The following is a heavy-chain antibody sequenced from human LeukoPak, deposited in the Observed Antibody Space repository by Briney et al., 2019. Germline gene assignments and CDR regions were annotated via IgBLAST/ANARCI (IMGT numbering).Heavy chain of an antibody. D-gene: IGHD2-2*01. V-gene: IGHV3-9*01. CDR2: ISWNSGRI. Sequence: GGSLSLSCAASGFTFEDYAMHWVGQAPGKGLEWFSGISWNSGRINYADSVKGRFTISRDNAENSLYLQMNSLRAEDTAVYYCTRVRVVVPAAFDYCDFWGQGTPVTVSS. CDR1: GFTFEDYA. CDR3: TRVRVVVPAAFDYCDF. J-gene: IGHJ4*02.